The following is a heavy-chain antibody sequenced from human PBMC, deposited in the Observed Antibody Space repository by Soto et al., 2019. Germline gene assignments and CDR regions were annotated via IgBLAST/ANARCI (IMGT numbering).Heavy chain of an antibody. CDR1: GGTFSSYA. D-gene: IGHD3-10*01. CDR2: IIPIFGTA. V-gene: IGHV1-69*01. J-gene: IGHJ4*02. CDR3: ARGGRGDGYNGRVYYFDY. Sequence: QVQLVQSGAEEKKPGSSVKVSCKASGGTFSSYAISWVRQAPGQGLEWMGGIIPIFGTANYAQKFQGRVTITADESTSTAYMELSSLRSEDTAVYYCARGGRGDGYNGRVYYFDYWGQGTLVTVSS.